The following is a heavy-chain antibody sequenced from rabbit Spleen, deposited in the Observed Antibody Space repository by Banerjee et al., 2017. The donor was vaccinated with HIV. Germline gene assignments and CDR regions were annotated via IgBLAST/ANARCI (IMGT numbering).Heavy chain of an antibody. CDR1: GFSFSSSYY. J-gene: IGHJ6*01. V-gene: IGHV1S40*01. CDR3: ARDTGSSFSSYGMDL. CDR2: IYTGGSGST. Sequence: QSLEESGGDLVKPGASLTLTCTASGFSFSSSYYMCWVRQAPGKGLEWIACIYTGGSGSTAYASWAKGRFTCSKTSSTTVTLQMTSLTVADTATYFCARDTGSSFSSYGMDLWGQGTLVTVS. D-gene: IGHD8-1*01.